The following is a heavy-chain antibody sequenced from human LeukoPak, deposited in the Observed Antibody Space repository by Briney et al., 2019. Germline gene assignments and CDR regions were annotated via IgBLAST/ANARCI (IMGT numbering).Heavy chain of an antibody. J-gene: IGHJ4*02. CDR3: ARGMITFGGVIVTNFDY. CDR1: GYTFTSYA. Sequence: ASVKVSCKASGYTFTSYAMNWVRQAPGQGLEWMGWITAYNGNTNYAQKLQGRVTMTTDTSTSTAYMELRSLRSDDTAVYYCARGMITFGGVIVTNFDYWGQGTLVTVSS. V-gene: IGHV1-18*01. CDR2: ITAYNGNT. D-gene: IGHD3-16*02.